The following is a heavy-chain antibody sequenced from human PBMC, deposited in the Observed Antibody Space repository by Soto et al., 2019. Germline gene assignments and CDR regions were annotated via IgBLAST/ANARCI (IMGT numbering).Heavy chain of an antibody. Sequence: QVQLVQSGAEVREPGASVKVSCKASGYTFTNYGVSWVRQAPGQGLEWMGWIGGYKGNTNYAQKLQGRVTLTTDTSKSKAYMELRRLRSDDTAVYYCAPHTLDTGMPSGYWGQGTLVTVSS. V-gene: IGHV1-18*01. J-gene: IGHJ4*02. CDR2: IGGYKGNT. CDR3: APHTLDTGMPSGY. D-gene: IGHD5-18*01. CDR1: GYTFTNYG.